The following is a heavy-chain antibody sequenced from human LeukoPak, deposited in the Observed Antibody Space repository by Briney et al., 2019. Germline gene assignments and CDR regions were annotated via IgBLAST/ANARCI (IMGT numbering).Heavy chain of an antibody. CDR1: GFTFSSYA. V-gene: IGHV3-64*01. J-gene: IGHJ5*02. D-gene: IGHD6-19*01. Sequence: GGSLRLSCAASGFTFSSYAMHWVRQAPGKGLEYVSAISSNGGSTYYANSVKGRFTISRDNSKNTLYLHMGSLRAEDMAVYYCAASWPYSSGLAFDPWGQGTLVTVSS. CDR3: AASWPYSSGLAFDP. CDR2: ISSNGGST.